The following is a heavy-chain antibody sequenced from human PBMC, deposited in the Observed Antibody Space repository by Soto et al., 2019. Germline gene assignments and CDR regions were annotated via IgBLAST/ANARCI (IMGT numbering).Heavy chain of an antibody. J-gene: IGHJ4*02. Sequence: GASVKVSCKASGYTFTGYYMHWVRQAPGQGLEWMGWINPNSGGTNYAQKFQGWVTMTRDTSISTAYMELSRLRSDDTAVYYCARSYSSGWNSDYWGQGTLVTVSS. D-gene: IGHD6-19*01. CDR1: GYTFTGYY. CDR2: INPNSGGT. CDR3: ARSYSSGWNSDY. V-gene: IGHV1-2*04.